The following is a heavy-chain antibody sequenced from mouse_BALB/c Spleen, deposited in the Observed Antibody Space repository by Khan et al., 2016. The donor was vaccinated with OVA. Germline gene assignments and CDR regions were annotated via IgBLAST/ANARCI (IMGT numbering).Heavy chain of an antibody. CDR3: ARRDYYAYYWYFEV. Sequence: EVQLQQSGPELVKPGASVKISCKTSGYTFTEYTIHWVKQSHGKSLEWIGRFNPNNGGAHYNQKFKGKATLNVDKYSSTAYTELSSLTSEDSAVYYCARRDYYAYYWYFEVWGAGTTVTVSS. D-gene: IGHD1-2*01. J-gene: IGHJ1*01. CDR2: FNPNNGGA. CDR1: GYTFTEYT. V-gene: IGHV1-18*01.